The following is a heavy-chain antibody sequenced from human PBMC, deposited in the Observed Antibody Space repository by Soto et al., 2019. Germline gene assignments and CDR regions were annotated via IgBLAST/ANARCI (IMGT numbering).Heavy chain of an antibody. V-gene: IGHV3-11*05. CDR3: VTDTAYYFDY. CDR1: GFTFIGYY. D-gene: IGHD2-21*02. Sequence: QVQLLESGGGLVKPGGYLRLSCAASGFTFIGYYRSWILQAPGKGLECISYISSSGDHTKYAESVKCRFTIYRDNAKKSLYLHMNGLRAEDTAVYYLVTDTAYYFDYWGQGTLVTVSS. J-gene: IGHJ4*02. CDR2: ISSSGDHT.